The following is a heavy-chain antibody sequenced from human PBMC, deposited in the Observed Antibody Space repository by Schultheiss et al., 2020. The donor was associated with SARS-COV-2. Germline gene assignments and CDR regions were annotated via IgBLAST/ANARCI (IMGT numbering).Heavy chain of an antibody. V-gene: IGHV3-23*01. D-gene: IGHD5-18*01. CDR3: AKDLGYSYGYGY. CDR2: ISGSGGST. CDR1: GFTFSSYA. Sequence: GGSLRLSCAASGFTFSSYAMSWVRQAPGKGLEWVSAISGSGGSTYYADSVKGRFTISRDNSKSTLYLQMNSLTAEDTAVYYCAKDLGYSYGYGYWGQGTLVTVSS. J-gene: IGHJ4*02.